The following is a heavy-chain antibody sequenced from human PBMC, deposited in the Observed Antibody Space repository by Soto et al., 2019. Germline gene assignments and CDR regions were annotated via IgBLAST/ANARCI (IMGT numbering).Heavy chain of an antibody. J-gene: IGHJ4*02. Sequence: SETLSLTCTVSGGSISSSSYYWGWIRQPPGKGLEWIGSIYYSGSTYYNPSLKSRVTISVDTSKNQFSLKLSSVTAEDTAVYYCARHTYHSSGPSAYWGQGTLVTV. D-gene: IGHD3-22*01. CDR2: IYYSGST. V-gene: IGHV4-39*01. CDR3: ARHTYHSSGPSAY. CDR1: GGSISSSSYY.